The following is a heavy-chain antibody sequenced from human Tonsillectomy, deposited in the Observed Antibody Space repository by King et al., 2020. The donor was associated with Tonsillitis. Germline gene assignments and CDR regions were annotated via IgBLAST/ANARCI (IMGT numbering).Heavy chain of an antibody. J-gene: IGHJ5*02. Sequence: VQLVESGGGLVKPGGSLRLSCAASGFTFSHAWMSWVRQAPGKGLEWVGRIKGITDSGTTDYAAPVKGRFTISRDDSKNTLYLQMNSLKTEDTAVYYCTIDERGDSGAYYGWFDPWGQGNLVTFSS. V-gene: IGHV3-15*01. CDR3: TIDERGDSGAYYGWFDP. CDR2: IKGITDSGTT. D-gene: IGHD4-17*01. CDR1: GFTFSHAW.